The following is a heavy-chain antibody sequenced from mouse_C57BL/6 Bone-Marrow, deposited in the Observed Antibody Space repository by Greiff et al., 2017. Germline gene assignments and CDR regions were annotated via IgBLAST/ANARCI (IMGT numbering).Heavy chain of an antibody. CDR2: ISSGGGYI. CDR3: TIDSWYGNYVYFDY. D-gene: IGHD2-10*02. J-gene: IGHJ2*01. Sequence: EVQLVESGEGLVKPGGSLKLSCAASGFTFSSYAMSWVRQTPEKRLEWVAYISSGGGYIYYADPVKGRFTISTDNARNTLYLQMSSLTSEDTALYDCTIDSWYGNYVYFDYWGQGTTLTVSS. V-gene: IGHV5-9-1*02. CDR1: GFTFSSYA.